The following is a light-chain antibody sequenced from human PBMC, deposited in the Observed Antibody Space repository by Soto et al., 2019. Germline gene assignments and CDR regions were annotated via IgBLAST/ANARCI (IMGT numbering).Light chain of an antibody. CDR1: QNVATY. Sequence: DIQMTQSPSSLSASIGDRVTISCRASQNVATYLNWYQQKPGKAPKLLIYLASTLQSGGPSRFSGSGSGTDFTLTISSLQPEDVAAYYCQQSYSTLTWTFGKGTKVEIK. CDR2: LAS. CDR3: QQSYSTLTWT. V-gene: IGKV1-39*01. J-gene: IGKJ1*01.